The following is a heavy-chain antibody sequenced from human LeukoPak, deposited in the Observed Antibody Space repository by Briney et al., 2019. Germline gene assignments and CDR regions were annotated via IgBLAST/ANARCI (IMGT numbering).Heavy chain of an antibody. CDR1: GGSISSYY. D-gene: IGHD3-9*01. V-gene: IGHV4-59*01. Sequence: SETLSLTCTVSGGSISSYYWSWIRQPPGKGLEWIGYIYYSGSTNYNPSLKSRVTISVDTSKNQFSLKLNSVTAADTAVYYCASFDAGRERGFDYWGQGTPVTVSS. J-gene: IGHJ4*02. CDR3: ASFDAGRERGFDY. CDR2: IYYSGST.